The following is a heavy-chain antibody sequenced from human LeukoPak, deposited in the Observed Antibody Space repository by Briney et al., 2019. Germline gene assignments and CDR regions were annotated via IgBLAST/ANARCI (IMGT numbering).Heavy chain of an antibody. CDR1: GYSISRGYY. V-gene: IGHV4-38-2*01. CDR2: IYHIGST. CDR3: ARAGWIITSGIDY. Sequence: SETLSLTCGVSGYSISRGYYRAWIRQPPEKGLERIGTIYHIGSTYYNPSLESRVTISVDTSKNEFSLNLNSVTAADTAVYYCARAGWIITSGIDYWGQGALVTVSS. J-gene: IGHJ4*02. D-gene: IGHD1-20*01.